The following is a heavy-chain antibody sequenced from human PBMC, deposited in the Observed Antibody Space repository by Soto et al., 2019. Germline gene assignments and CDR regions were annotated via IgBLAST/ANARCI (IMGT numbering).Heavy chain of an antibody. CDR2: ISGDGSTQ. V-gene: IGHV3-11*01. J-gene: IGHJ4*02. Sequence: QVQLVESGGGLVEPGGSLRLSCAASGFKFGDHYMTWIRQAPGKGLEWVSKISGDGSTQYYADSVRGRFTVSRDNAKNSLALQMNSLRAEDTALYYCAGDPFYYASGFWGQGTLGTVSS. CDR3: AGDPFYYASGF. CDR1: GFKFGDHY. D-gene: IGHD3-16*01.